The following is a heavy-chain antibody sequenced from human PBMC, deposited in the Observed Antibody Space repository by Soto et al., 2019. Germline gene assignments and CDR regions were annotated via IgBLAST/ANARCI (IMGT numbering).Heavy chain of an antibody. Sequence: QMQLVESGGGLVKPGESLRVSCAASGFSFRDYFMSWIRSAPGKGLEWVSYIGPYGNSIYYADSVKGRFTISRDDAKNSLYLDMNNLRAEDTAVYYCARDDYTYGVYWGQGSLVTVSS. J-gene: IGHJ4*02. V-gene: IGHV3-11*01. D-gene: IGHD3-3*01. CDR2: IGPYGNSI. CDR3: ARDDYTYGVY. CDR1: GFSFRDYF.